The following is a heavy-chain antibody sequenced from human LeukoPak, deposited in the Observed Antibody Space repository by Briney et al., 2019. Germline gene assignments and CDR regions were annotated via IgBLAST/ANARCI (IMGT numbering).Heavy chain of an antibody. J-gene: IGHJ6*02. V-gene: IGHV4-34*01. Sequence: SETLSLTCAVYGGSFSGYYWSWIRQPPGKGLEWIGEINHSGSTNYNPSLKSRVTISVDTSKNQFSLKLSSVTAADTAVYYCASTYYGSGSYSKPYYYYGMDVWGQGTTVTVSS. CDR1: GGSFSGYY. CDR3: ASTYYGSGSYSKPYYYYGMDV. D-gene: IGHD3-10*01. CDR2: INHSGST.